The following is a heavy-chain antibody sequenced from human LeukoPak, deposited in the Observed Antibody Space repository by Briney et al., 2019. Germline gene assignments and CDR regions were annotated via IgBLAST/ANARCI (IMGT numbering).Heavy chain of an antibody. CDR1: GFTFSSYW. CDR2: IKQDGSEK. Sequence: GGSLRLSCAASGFTFSSYWTSWVRQAPGKGLEWVANIKQDGSEKYYVDSVKGRFTISRDNAKNSLYLQMNSLRAEDTAVYYCARNEPGIAVAAVDAFDIWGQGTMVTVSS. J-gene: IGHJ3*02. V-gene: IGHV3-7*01. D-gene: IGHD6-19*01. CDR3: ARNEPGIAVAAVDAFDI.